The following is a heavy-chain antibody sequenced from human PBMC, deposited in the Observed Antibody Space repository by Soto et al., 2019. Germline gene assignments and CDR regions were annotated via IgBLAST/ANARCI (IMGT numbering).Heavy chain of an antibody. CDR1: GYAFTTYG. CDR3: ARGRDGDY. CDR2: ISAHNGNT. Sequence: QVHLVQSGAEVKKPGASVKVSCKGSGYAFTTYGITWGRQDPGQGLECMGWISAHNGNTNYAQKLQGRVTVTRDPSTSPAYMELMSLISADTAVYYCARGRDGDYWGQGALVTVSS. D-gene: IGHD6-6*01. J-gene: IGHJ4*02. V-gene: IGHV1-18*01.